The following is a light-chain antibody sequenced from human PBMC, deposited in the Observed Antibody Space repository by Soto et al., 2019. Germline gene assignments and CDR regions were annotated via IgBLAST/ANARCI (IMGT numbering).Light chain of an antibody. J-gene: IGLJ1*01. CDR2: EVS. Sequence: QSVLAQPASVSGSPGQSITISCTGSSSDIGDYDYFSWYQQHPGKAPKVLISEVSNRPSGVPNRFSGSKSGNTASLTISGLQAEDEADYYCNSYATGNTRVFGTGTKVTVL. V-gene: IGLV2-14*01. CDR3: NSYATGNTRV. CDR1: SSDIGDYDY.